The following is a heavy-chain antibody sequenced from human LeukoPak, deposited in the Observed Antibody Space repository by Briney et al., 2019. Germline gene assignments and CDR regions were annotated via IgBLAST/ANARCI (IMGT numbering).Heavy chain of an antibody. J-gene: IGHJ5*02. CDR2: ISGSGRTT. CDR3: AKSSLDYSNYIPFDP. V-gene: IGHV3-23*01. CDR1: GFTFSGFA. Sequence: PGGSLRLSCAASGFTFSGFAMSWVRQASGKGLEWVSAISGSGRTTYYADSVKGRFTISRDTSKNTLYLQMNSLRAEDTAVYYCAKSSLDYSNYIPFDPWGQGTLVTVSS. D-gene: IGHD4-11*01.